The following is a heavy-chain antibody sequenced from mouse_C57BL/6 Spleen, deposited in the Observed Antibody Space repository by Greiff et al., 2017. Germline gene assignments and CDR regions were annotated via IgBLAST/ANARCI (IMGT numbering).Heavy chain of an antibody. CDR3: TRWGYYYGFDY. Sequence: QVHVKQSGAELVRPGASVTLSCKASGYTFTDYEMHWVKQTPVHGLEWIGAIDPETGGTAYNQKFKGKAILTADKSSSTAYMELRSLTSEDSAVYYCTRWGYYYGFDYWGQGTTLTVSS. D-gene: IGHD1-1*01. CDR1: GYTFTDYE. CDR2: IDPETGGT. V-gene: IGHV1-15*01. J-gene: IGHJ2*01.